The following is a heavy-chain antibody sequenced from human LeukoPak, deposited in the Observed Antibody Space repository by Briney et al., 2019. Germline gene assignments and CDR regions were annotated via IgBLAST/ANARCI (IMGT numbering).Heavy chain of an antibody. CDR3: ARTYYYDSSGYYPHYGMDV. CDR2: IYHSGST. Sequence: GSLRLSCAASGFTFSSYWMSWVRQAPGKGLEWIGYIYHSGSTYYNPSLKSRVTISVDRSKNQFSLKLSSVTAADTAVYYCARTYYYDSSGYYPHYGMDVWGQGTTVTVSS. D-gene: IGHD3-22*01. V-gene: IGHV4-4*02. CDR1: GFTFSSYW. J-gene: IGHJ6*02.